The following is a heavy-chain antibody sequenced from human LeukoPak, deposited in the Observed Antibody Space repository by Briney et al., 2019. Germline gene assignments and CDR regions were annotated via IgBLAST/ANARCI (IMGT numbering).Heavy chain of an antibody. CDR2: ISGSGGST. V-gene: IGHV3-23*01. Sequence: PGGSLRLSCAASGCTFSSYGMSWVRQAPGKGLGWVSAISGSGGSTYYADSVKGRFTISRDNAKNSLYLQMNSLRAEDTALYYCARDLPGSSSSGGYWGQGTLVTVSS. CDR3: ARDLPGSSSSGGY. CDR1: GCTFSSYG. J-gene: IGHJ4*02. D-gene: IGHD6-6*01.